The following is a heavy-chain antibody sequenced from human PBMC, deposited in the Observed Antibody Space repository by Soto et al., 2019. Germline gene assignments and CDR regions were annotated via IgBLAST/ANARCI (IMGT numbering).Heavy chain of an antibody. D-gene: IGHD3-10*01. CDR2: IYWDDDN. V-gene: IGHV2-5*02. CDR1: GFSLSTSGEA. CDR3: AHYVSASPAGWFDP. Sequence: QITLKESGPALVKPTQTLTLTCTSSGFSLSTSGEAVGWIRQPPGEALEWLALIYWDDDNRYNPTLKTRLTNTKDTSKNQVVLTLTNMDPVDTATYYCAHYVSASPAGWFDPWGQGILVTVSS. J-gene: IGHJ5*02.